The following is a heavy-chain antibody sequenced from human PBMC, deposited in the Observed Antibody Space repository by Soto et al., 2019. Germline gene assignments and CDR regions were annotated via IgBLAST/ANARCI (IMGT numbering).Heavy chain of an antibody. J-gene: IGHJ6*03. CDR3: ARDSGTSETNCYMDV. V-gene: IGHV3-48*01. D-gene: IGHD1-1*01. CDR2: SNSGTSTI. CDR1: GFIFSTYS. Sequence: EVQLVESGGGLVQPGGSLRLSCAASGFIFSTYSMNWVRQAPGKGLEWVSYSNSGTSTIYYADSVKGRFTISRDNAKNSLYLQMHSLRAEDTAVYYCARDSGTSETNCYMDVWGKGTTVTVSS.